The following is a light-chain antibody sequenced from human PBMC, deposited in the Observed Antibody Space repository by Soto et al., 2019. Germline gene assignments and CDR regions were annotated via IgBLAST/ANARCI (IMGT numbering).Light chain of an antibody. Sequence: ESVLTQSPGTLSLSPGERATLSCRASQSVSNSFFAWYQQRPGQAPRLLIYGISSRATGIPDRFSGSGSGTDFILTISSLEHEDFVVYYCQQYSDLPHTFGQATKLEV. CDR2: GIS. CDR3: QQYSDLPHT. V-gene: IGKV3-20*01. CDR1: QSVSNSF. J-gene: IGKJ2*01.